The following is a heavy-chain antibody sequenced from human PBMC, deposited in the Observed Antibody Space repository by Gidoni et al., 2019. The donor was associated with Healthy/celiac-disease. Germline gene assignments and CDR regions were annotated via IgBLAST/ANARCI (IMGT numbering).Heavy chain of an antibody. J-gene: IGHJ4*02. CDR1: GFSLSNARMG. CDR2: IFSNDEK. CDR3: ARTSSSSWYYFDY. V-gene: IGHV2-26*01. D-gene: IGHD6-13*01. Sequence: QVTLKESGPVLVKPTETLTQTCTVSGFSLSNARMGVSWIRQPPGKALEWLAHIFSNDEKSYSTALKSRLTISKDTSKSQVVLTMTNMDPVDTATYYCARTSSSSWYYFDYWGQGTLVTVSS.